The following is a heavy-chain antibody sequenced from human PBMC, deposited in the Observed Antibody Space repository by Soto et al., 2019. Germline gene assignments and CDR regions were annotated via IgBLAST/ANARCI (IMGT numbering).Heavy chain of an antibody. CDR1: GYTFTSYY. J-gene: IGHJ6*03. CDR2: INPSGGST. D-gene: IGHD3-3*01. CDR3: ARGTIFGVVIRLYYYMDV. V-gene: IGHV1-46*01. Sequence: ASVKVSCKASGYTFTSYYMHWVRQAPGQGLEWMGIINPSGGSTSYAQKFQGRVTMTRDTSTSTVYMELSSLRSEDTAVYYCARGTIFGVVIRLYYYMDVWGKGTTVTAP.